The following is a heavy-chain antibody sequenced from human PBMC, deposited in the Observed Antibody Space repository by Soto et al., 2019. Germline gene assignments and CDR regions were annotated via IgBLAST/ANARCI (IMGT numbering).Heavy chain of an antibody. V-gene: IGHV3-49*03. CDR3: TSTPPLYYDFWSGYKPFDY. J-gene: IGHJ4*02. Sequence: GGSLRLSCTASGFTFGDYAMSWFRQAPGKGLEWVGFIRSKAYGGTTEYAASVKGRFTISRDDSKSIAYLQMNSLKTEDTAVYYCTSTPPLYYDFWSGYKPFDYWGQGTLVTVSS. CDR2: IRSKAYGGTT. D-gene: IGHD3-3*01. CDR1: GFTFGDYA.